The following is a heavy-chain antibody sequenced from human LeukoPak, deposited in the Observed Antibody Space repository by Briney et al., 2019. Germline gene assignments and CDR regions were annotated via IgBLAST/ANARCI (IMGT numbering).Heavy chain of an antibody. CDR2: TSSSSSYI. J-gene: IGHJ6*03. Sequence: PGGSLRLSCAASGFTFSSYSMNWVRQAPGKGLEWVSSTSSSSSYIYYADSVKGRFTISRDNAKNSLYLQMNSLRAEDTAVYYCARRGYCSGGSCYYYYMDVWGKGTTVTVSS. V-gene: IGHV3-21*01. CDR1: GFTFSSYS. CDR3: ARRGYCSGGSCYYYYMDV. D-gene: IGHD2-15*01.